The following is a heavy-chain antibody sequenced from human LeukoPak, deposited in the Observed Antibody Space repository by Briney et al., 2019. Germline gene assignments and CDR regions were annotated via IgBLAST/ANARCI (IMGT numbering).Heavy chain of an antibody. CDR1: GYTFTDYY. CDR2: ISPDSGRT. Sequence: ASVKVSCKASGYTFTDYYMHWVRQAPGQGLEWIGWISPDSGRTGFAQKFQGRVTMTRDTSISTAYMELSRLGYDDTAVYYCARAPGQWLAYNAFDIWGQGTMVTVSS. CDR3: ARAPGQWLAYNAFDI. V-gene: IGHV1-2*02. J-gene: IGHJ3*02. D-gene: IGHD6-19*01.